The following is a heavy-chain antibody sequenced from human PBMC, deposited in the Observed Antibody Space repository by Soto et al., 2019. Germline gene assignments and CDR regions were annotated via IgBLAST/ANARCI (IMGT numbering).Heavy chain of an antibody. CDR2: ISYDGSNK. CDR1: GFTFISYA. D-gene: IGHD5-12*01. J-gene: IGHJ6*02. CDR3: ARDYYRFNSGYGFSMDV. Sequence: GGSLRLSCAAFGFTFISYAMHWVLQAPCKGLEWVAVISYDGSNKYYADSVKGRFTISRDNSKNTLYLQMNSLRAEDTAVYYCARDYYRFNSGYGFSMDVWGQGTTVTVPS. V-gene: IGHV3-30-3*01.